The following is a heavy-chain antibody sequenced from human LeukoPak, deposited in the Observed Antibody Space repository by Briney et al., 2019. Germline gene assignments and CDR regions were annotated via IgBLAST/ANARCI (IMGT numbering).Heavy chain of an antibody. CDR1: GFTFSNYW. CDR3: ARGGSPPEALGDTFDV. V-gene: IGHV3-74*01. D-gene: IGHD1-26*01. CDR2: IKRDGSDGSPT. J-gene: IGHJ3*01. Sequence: GRSLRLSCAASGFTFSNYWMHWVRQAPGKGLVWALRIKRDGSDGSPTNSADSVKGRFTISQDNVKNKLHLQMNSLRDKDTAVYYCARGGSPPEALGDTFDVWGQGTLVTVSS.